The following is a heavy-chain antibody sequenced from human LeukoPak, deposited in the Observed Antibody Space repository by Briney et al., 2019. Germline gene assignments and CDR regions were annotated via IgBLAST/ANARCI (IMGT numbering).Heavy chain of an antibody. V-gene: IGHV4-34*01. CDR2: INHSGST. CDR1: GGSFSGYY. J-gene: IGHJ3*02. Sequence: PSETLSLTCAVYGGSFSGYYWSWIRQPPGKGLEWIGEINHSGSTNYNPSLKSRVTISVDTSKKQFSLKLSSVTAADTAVYYCARGRPDAFDIWGQGTMVTVSS. CDR3: ARGRPDAFDI.